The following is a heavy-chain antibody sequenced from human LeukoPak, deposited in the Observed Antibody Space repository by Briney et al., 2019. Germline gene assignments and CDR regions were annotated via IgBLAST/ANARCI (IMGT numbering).Heavy chain of an antibody. D-gene: IGHD4-17*01. CDR1: GFTFSSYG. Sequence: PGRSLRLSCAASGFTFSSYGMHWVRQAPGKGLEWVAVMWYDGSNKYYADSVKGRFTISRDNSKNTLYLQMNSLRAEDTAVYYCAKGLIPGDYVHYYYMDVWGKGTTVTVSS. CDR3: AKGLIPGDYVHYYYMDV. V-gene: IGHV3-33*06. J-gene: IGHJ6*03. CDR2: MWYDGSNK.